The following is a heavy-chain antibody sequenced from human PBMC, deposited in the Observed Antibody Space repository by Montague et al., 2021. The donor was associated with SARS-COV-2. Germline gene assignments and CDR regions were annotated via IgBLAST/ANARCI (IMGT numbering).Heavy chain of an antibody. J-gene: IGHJ6*02. CDR1: GFTFSSYA. V-gene: IGHV3-23*01. CDR2: ISGSGGST. CDR3: AKDIAVLGELSYYYGMDV. D-gene: IGHD3-10*01. Sequence: SLRLSCAASGFTFSSYAMSWVRQAPGKGLEWVSAISGSGGSTYYADSVKGRFTISRDNSKNTLYLQMNSLRVEDTAVYYCAKDIAVLGELSYYYGMDVWGQGTTVTVSS.